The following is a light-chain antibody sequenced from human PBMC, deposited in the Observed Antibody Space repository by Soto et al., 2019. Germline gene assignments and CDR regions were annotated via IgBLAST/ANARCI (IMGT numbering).Light chain of an antibody. Sequence: DIPMTQSPPSLSASVGDRVTITCRARQNIRNYLNWYQQKPGQAPKLLIYAASSLQSGVPSRFSGSGSGTDFILTISSLQPEDFATYYCQQTSNAPLYTFGQGTKLEI. CDR2: AAS. J-gene: IGKJ2*01. CDR1: QNIRNY. CDR3: QQTSNAPLYT. V-gene: IGKV1-39*01.